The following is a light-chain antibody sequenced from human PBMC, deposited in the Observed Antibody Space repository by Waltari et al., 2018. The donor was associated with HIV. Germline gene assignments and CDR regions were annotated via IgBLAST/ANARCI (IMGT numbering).Light chain of an antibody. Sequence: DIVMTQSPHSLALSLGERATINCKSSQNIFYSSKNANYLAWYQQKPGQSPKLLIYWASSRASGVPDRCSGSGSRTDFTLSISSLQSEDVAVYFCQQYYSTPPTFGQGTRVEIK. CDR2: WAS. CDR3: QQYYSTPPT. V-gene: IGKV4-1*01. J-gene: IGKJ1*01. CDR1: QNIFYSSKNANY.